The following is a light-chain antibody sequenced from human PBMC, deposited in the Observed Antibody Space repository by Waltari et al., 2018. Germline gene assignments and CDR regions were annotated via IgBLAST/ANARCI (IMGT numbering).Light chain of an antibody. CDR1: QDIGTY. CDR3: QQYGGLPIN. Sequence: CQARQDIGTYLNVFQQKLGKAPELLIYSGSKLEVGVPSRFSGGGYGKHFTFTINSLQAEDIATYYCQQYGGLPINFGQGPKLEIK. V-gene: IGKV1-33*01. CDR2: SGS. J-gene: IGKJ2*01.